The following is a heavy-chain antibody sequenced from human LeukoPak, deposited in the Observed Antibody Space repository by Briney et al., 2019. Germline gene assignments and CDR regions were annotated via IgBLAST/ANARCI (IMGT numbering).Heavy chain of an antibody. Sequence: PGGSLRLSCAASGFTFSSYAMSWVRQAPGKGLEWVSAISGGGGSTYYADSVKGRFTISRDNSKNTLYLQMNSLRAEDTAVYYCAKLYSGSYSRGPFDYWGQETLVTVSS. J-gene: IGHJ4*02. D-gene: IGHD1-26*01. V-gene: IGHV3-23*01. CDR1: GFTFSSYA. CDR3: AKLYSGSYSRGPFDY. CDR2: ISGGGGST.